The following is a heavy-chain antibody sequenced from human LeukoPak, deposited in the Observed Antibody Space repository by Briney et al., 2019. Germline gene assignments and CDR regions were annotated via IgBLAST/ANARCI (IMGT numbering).Heavy chain of an antibody. CDR3: ARVIVVVPIGVYHYYAMDV. CDR2: IYYSGST. CDR1: GDSISTGGYY. J-gene: IGHJ6*02. Sequence: SETLSLTCTVSGDSISTGGYYWAWIRQHRERGLEWIGYIYYSGSTHYNPSLQSRVTISVDASKNQFSLNLNSVTAADTAVYYCARVIVVVPIGVYHYYAMDVWGQGTTVTVSS. D-gene: IGHD2-2*01. V-gene: IGHV4-31*03.